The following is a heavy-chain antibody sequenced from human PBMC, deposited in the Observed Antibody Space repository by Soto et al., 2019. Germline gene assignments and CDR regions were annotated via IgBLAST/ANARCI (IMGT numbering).Heavy chain of an antibody. CDR2: IIPILGIA. J-gene: IGHJ5*02. V-gene: IGHV1-69*02. CDR3: ARPYSSSSSDWFDP. CDR1: GGTFSSYT. Sequence: SVKVSCKASGGTFSSYTISWVRQAPGQGLEWMGRIIPILGIANYAQKLQGRVTMTTDTSTSTAYMELRSLRSDDTAVYYCARPYSSSSSDWFDPWGQGTLVTVSS. D-gene: IGHD6-13*01.